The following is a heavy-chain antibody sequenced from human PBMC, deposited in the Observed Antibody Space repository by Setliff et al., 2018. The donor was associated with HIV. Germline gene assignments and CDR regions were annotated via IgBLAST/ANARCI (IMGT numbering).Heavy chain of an antibody. CDR3: AREDGYNSHDTFEI. V-gene: IGHV4-61*02. Sequence: PSETLSLTCTVADGTISTGSYYWSWVRQPAGRGLSWTGRIYTSGSTNYNPSLKSRVTMSVDSSNHQFSLKLTSVTPADTAIYYCAREDGYNSHDTFEIWGQGILVTVSS. CDR2: IYTSGST. CDR1: DGTISTGSYY. D-gene: IGHD1-1*01. J-gene: IGHJ3*02.